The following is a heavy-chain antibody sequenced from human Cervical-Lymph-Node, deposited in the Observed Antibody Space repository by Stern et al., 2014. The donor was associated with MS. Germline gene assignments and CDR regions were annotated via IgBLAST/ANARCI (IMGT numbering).Heavy chain of an antibody. CDR2: ISYGGSNK. CDR1: GITFSSYA. D-gene: IGHD3-3*01. J-gene: IGHJ6*02. CDR3: ARANYDFWSGYPDFHYYGMDV. Sequence: EQLLESGGGEVQPGRSLRLSCADSGITFSSYAMHWVRQAPGKELAWVAVISYGGSNKYDADSWKCLFTISIYNSKTTLYLQMNSLRAEDTALYYCARANYDFWSGYPDFHYYGMDVWGQGTTVTLSS. V-gene: IGHV3-30-3*01.